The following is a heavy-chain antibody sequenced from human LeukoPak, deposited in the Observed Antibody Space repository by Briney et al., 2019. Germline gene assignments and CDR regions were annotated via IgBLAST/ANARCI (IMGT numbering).Heavy chain of an antibody. D-gene: IGHD6-13*01. CDR2: VSDDGSNK. CDR1: DSAFRRYG. V-gene: IGHV3-30*03. Sequence: PGRSLRLSCAASDSAFRRYGMHWVRQAPGKGLEWVAAVSDDGSNKYHADSVKGRFTISRDNSKNTLYQQMNNLRVEDTAVYYCASSIAALKYYFDYWGQGTQVTVSS. J-gene: IGHJ4*02. CDR3: ASSIAALKYYFDY.